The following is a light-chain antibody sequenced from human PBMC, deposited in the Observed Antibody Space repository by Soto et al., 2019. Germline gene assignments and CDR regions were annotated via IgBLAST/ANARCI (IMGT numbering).Light chain of an antibody. CDR1: QSVSSSY. Sequence: EIVLTQSPGTLSLSPGERATLSCRASQSVSSSYLAWYQQIPGQAPRLLIYGASSRATGIPDRFSGSGSGTDFTLTISRLEPEDFAVYYCQQDYTSPRTFGQGTQVEIK. CDR3: QQDYTSPRT. J-gene: IGKJ1*01. CDR2: GAS. V-gene: IGKV3-20*01.